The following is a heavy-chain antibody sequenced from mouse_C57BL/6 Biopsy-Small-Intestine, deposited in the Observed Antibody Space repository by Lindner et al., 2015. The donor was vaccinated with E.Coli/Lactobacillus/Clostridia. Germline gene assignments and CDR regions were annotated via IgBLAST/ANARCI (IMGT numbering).Heavy chain of an antibody. CDR1: GYTFTDYY. CDR3: ARGGYAYGYYAMDY. D-gene: IGHD6-5*01. CDR2: INPYNGGT. J-gene: IGHJ4*01. Sequence: VQLQESGPVLVKPGASVKMSCKASGYTFTDYYMNWVKQSHGKSLEWIGVINPYNGGTSYNQKFKGKATLTVDKSSSTAYMELNSLTSEDSAVYYCARGGYAYGYYAMDYWGQGTSVTVSS. V-gene: IGHV1-19*01.